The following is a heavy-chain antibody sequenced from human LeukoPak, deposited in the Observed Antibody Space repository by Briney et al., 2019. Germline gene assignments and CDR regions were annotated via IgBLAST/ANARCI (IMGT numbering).Heavy chain of an antibody. Sequence: GGSLRLSCAASGFTFSSYWMHWVRQAPGKGLVWVSRINSDGSSTSYADSVKGRFTISRGNAKNTLYLQMNSLRAEDTAVYYCARERLYYDSSGYYGYRGQGTLVTVSS. CDR2: INSDGSST. CDR1: GFTFSSYW. J-gene: IGHJ4*02. CDR3: ARERLYYDSSGYYGY. V-gene: IGHV3-74*01. D-gene: IGHD3-22*01.